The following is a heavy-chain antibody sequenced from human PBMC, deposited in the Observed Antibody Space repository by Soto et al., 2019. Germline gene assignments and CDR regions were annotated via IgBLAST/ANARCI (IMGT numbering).Heavy chain of an antibody. J-gene: IGHJ4*02. CDR3: AWQSRDTPMVPFSH. D-gene: IGHD2-15*01. V-gene: IGHV1-69*01. CDR2: ITPLFRTP. CDR1: GGTADRFA. Sequence: QVHLEQSEADVRKPGSSVRVSCKASGGTADRFAISWVRQAPGEGLEWMGGITPLFRTPHYAQKFQGRVNITADGSSNATYMDLGSLTFDVTAVYYCAWQSRDTPMVPFSHWGQGTLVTVPS.